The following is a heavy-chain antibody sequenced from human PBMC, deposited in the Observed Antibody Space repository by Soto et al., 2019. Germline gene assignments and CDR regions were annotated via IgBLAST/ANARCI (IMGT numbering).Heavy chain of an antibody. CDR3: ARVDHNTSSRYGAFDI. CDR1: GFTFSSYE. V-gene: IGHV3-48*03. D-gene: IGHD6-13*01. Sequence: GGSLRLSCAASGFTFSSYEMNWVRQAPGKGLEWVSYISSSGSTIYYADSVKGRFTISRDNAKNSLYLQMNSLRAEDTAVYYCARVDHNTSSRYGAFDIWGQGTMVTVSS. CDR2: ISSSGSTI. J-gene: IGHJ3*02.